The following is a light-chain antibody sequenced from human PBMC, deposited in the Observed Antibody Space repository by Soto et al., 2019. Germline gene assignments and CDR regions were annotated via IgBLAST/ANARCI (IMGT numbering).Light chain of an antibody. Sequence: QSALTQPASVSGSPGQSITISCTGTTSDVGGYNYVSWYQQHPGKAPKLMIYGVSNRPSEVSNRFSGSKSGNTASLTISGLQAEDEADYYCTSYTSSTTLRVFGGGTKLTVL. V-gene: IGLV2-14*01. CDR1: TSDVGGYNY. CDR3: TSYTSSTTLRV. CDR2: GVS. J-gene: IGLJ3*02.